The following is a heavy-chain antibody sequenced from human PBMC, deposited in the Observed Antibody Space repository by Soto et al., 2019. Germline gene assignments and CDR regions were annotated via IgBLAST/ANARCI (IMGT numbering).Heavy chain of an antibody. J-gene: IGHJ5*02. D-gene: IGHD6-13*01. V-gene: IGHV4-59*01. CDR3: AIGGEKAAAVIPPWFDP. Sequence: PSETLSLTCTVSGGSISRYYWSWIRQPPGKGLEWIGYINYSGSTNYNTSLKSRVTISVDMSKNQFSLKLTSVTAADTAVYYCAIGGEKAAAVIPPWFDPWGQGTLVTVSS. CDR1: GGSISRYY. CDR2: INYSGST.